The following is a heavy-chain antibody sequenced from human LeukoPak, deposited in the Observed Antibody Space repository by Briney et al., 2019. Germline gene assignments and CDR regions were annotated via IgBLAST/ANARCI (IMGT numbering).Heavy chain of an antibody. CDR2: FYYSGSA. CDR3: ARSSSSWRYAFDI. D-gene: IGHD6-6*01. J-gene: IGHJ3*02. Sequence: SETLSLTCTVSGGSIGSSGYYWGWIRQPPGKGLEWIGTFYYSGSAHYNPSLKSRVTISVDTSKNQFSLKLSSVTAADTAVYYCARSSSSWRYAFDIWGQGTMVTVSS. CDR1: GGSIGSSGYY. V-gene: IGHV4-39*01.